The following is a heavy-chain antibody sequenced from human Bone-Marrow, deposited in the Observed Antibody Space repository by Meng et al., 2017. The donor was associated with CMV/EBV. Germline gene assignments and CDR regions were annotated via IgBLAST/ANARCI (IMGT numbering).Heavy chain of an antibody. CDR3: ASRGGRYCSSTSCIDAFDI. CDR2: IYYSGST. V-gene: IGHV4-39*07. CDR1: GGSISSSSYY. J-gene: IGHJ3*02. D-gene: IGHD2-2*01. Sequence: SETLSLTCTVSGGSISSSSYYWGWIRQPPGKGLEWIGSIYYSGSTYYNPSLKSRVTISVDTSKNQFSLKLSSVTAADTAVYYCASRGGRYCSSTSCIDAFDIWGQGTMVTVSS.